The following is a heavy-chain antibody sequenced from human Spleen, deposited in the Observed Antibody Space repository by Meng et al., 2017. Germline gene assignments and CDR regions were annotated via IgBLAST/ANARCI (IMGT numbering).Heavy chain of an antibody. D-gene: IGHD2-2*01. J-gene: IGHJ4*02. CDR2: IIPILTIA. CDR1: GGTFSSYA. Sequence: SVKVSCKASGGTFSSYAISWVRQAPGQGLEWMGGIIPILTIANYAQEFQGRVTITADESTSTVYMELTRLTSEDTAVYFCARKAGNCISTTCYSLDYWGQGTLVTVSS. V-gene: IGHV1-69*10. CDR3: ARKAGNCISTTCYSLDY.